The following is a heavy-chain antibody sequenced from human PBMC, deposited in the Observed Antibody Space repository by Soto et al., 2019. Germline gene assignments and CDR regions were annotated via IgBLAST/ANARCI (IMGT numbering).Heavy chain of an antibody. D-gene: IGHD3-3*01. CDR3: ARDKAPNLFGVVIMAPYYYYGMDV. V-gene: IGHV6-1*01. Sequence: SQTLSLTCAISGDSVSSNIAAWNWIRQSPSRGLEWLGRTYYRSKWYNYYAVSVKSRITINPDTSKNQFSLQLNSVTPEDTAVYYCARDKAPNLFGVVIMAPYYYYGMDVWGQGTTVTVSS. CDR2: TYYRSKWYN. J-gene: IGHJ6*02. CDR1: GDSVSSNIAA.